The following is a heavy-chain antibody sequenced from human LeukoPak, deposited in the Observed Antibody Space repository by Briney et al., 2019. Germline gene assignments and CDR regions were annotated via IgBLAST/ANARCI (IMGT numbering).Heavy chain of an antibody. CDR2: ISSSSSYI. J-gene: IGHJ4*02. CDR3: ARDSGYSYGYCGDY. D-gene: IGHD5-18*01. CDR1: GFTFSSYS. V-gene: IGHV3-21*01. Sequence: GGSLRLSCAASGFTFSSYSMNWVRQAPGKGLEWVSSISSSSSYIYYADSVKGRFTISRDNAKNSLYLQMNRLRAEDTAVYYCARDSGYSYGYCGDYWGQGTLVTVSS.